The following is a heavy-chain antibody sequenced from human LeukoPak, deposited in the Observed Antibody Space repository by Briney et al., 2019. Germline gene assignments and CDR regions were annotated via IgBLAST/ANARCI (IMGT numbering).Heavy chain of an antibody. V-gene: IGHV3-7*01. Sequence: GGSLRLSCTASGFTFNGYWMSWVRQAPGKGLEWVATIKQDGSEKYYVDSVKGRFTISRDTAKNSLYLQMNRLRAEDTAVYYCARAAYGSNSELDYWGQGTLVTVYS. CDR2: IKQDGSEK. J-gene: IGHJ4*02. D-gene: IGHD4-23*01. CDR3: ARAAYGSNSELDY. CDR1: GFTFNGYW.